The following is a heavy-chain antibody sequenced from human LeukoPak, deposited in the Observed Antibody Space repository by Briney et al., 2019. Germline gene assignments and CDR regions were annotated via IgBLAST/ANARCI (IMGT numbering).Heavy chain of an antibody. CDR3: ARDPCYIVGTHNWFDT. CDR2: IYFNGNT. Sequence: PSETLSLTCTVSGGSISSYYWSWIRQPPGKGLEWIGSIYFNGNTYYNPSLKSRVTISVDTSKNQFSLKLSSVTAADTAVYYCARDPCYIVGTHNWFDTWGQGTPVAISS. CDR1: GGSISSYY. V-gene: IGHV4-39*02. D-gene: IGHD1-26*01. J-gene: IGHJ5*02.